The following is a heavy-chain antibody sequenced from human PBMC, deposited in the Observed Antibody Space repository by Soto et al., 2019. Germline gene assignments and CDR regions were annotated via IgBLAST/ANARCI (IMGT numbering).Heavy chain of an antibody. D-gene: IGHD3-10*01. CDR2: IIPIFGTA. V-gene: IGHV1-69*01. CDR1: GGTFSSYA. Sequence: QVQLVQSGAEVKKPGSSVKVSCKASGGTFSSYAISWVRQAPGQGLEWMGGIIPIFGTANYAQKFQGRVTITADESTSTAYMVLSSLRSEDTAVYYCASRSSAAPPRGLWFGELFKDYYYYGMDVWGQGTTVTVSS. J-gene: IGHJ6*02. CDR3: ASRSSAAPPRGLWFGELFKDYYYYGMDV.